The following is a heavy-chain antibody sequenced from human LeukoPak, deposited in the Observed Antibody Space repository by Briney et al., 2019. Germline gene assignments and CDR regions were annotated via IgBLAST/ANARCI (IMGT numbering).Heavy chain of an antibody. Sequence: SETLSLTCTVSGGSMGTYYWSWIRQPPGKGLEWIGYIYYSGVTKHNPSLKSRVTISLDTSKNHFSLKLSSVTAADTAVYYCARQAGDSSGPTVYWGQGTLVTVSS. D-gene: IGHD3-22*01. J-gene: IGHJ4*02. CDR2: IYYSGVT. CDR3: ARQAGDSSGPTVY. V-gene: IGHV4-59*08. CDR1: GGSMGTYY.